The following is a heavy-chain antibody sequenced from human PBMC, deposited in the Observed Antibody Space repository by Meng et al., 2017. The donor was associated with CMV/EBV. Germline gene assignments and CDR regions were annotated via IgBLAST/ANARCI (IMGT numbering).Heavy chain of an antibody. D-gene: IGHD3-22*01. CDR1: GFTFNSYE. Sequence: GESLKISCAASGFTFNSYEMNWVRQAPGKGLEWVSYISSSGSTIYYADSVKGRFTISRDNAKNSLYLQMNSLRAEDTAVYYCARDFLVSSGYYRNYYYYGMDVWGQGTTVTVSS. CDR3: ARDFLVSSGYYRNYYYYGMDV. V-gene: IGHV3-48*03. J-gene: IGHJ6*02. CDR2: ISSSGSTI.